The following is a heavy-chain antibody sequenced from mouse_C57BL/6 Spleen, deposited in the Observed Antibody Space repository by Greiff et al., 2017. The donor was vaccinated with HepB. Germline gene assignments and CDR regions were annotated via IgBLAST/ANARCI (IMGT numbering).Heavy chain of an antibody. Sequence: QVQLKQPGAELVKPGASVKLSCKASGYTFTSYWMHWVKQRPGRGLEWIGRIDPNSGGTKYNEKFKSKATLTVDKPSSTAYMQLSSLTSEDSAVYYCARLNIYYDYDYDYYAMDYWGQGTSVTVSS. J-gene: IGHJ4*01. CDR3: ARLNIYYDYDYDYYAMDY. V-gene: IGHV1-72*01. D-gene: IGHD2-4*01. CDR2: IDPNSGGT. CDR1: GYTFTSYW.